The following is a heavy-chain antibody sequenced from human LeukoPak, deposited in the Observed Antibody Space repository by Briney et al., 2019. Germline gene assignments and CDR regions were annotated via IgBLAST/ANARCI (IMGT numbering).Heavy chain of an antibody. CDR3: AKDRNSVGSSYNY. CDR2: ICANDGNT. CDR1: GLTFRNYA. V-gene: IGHV3-23*01. Sequence: QPGGSLRLSCAASGLTFRNYAMSWVRQAPGKGLEWVSVICANDGNTYYADAVKGRFTISRDNSKDTLYLQMNSLRAEDTAVYYCAKDRNSVGSSYNYWGQGTLVTVSS. J-gene: IGHJ4*02. D-gene: IGHD6-6*01.